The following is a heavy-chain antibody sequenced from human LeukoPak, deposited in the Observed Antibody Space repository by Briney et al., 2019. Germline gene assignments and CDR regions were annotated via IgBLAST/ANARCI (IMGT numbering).Heavy chain of an antibody. D-gene: IGHD1-26*01. J-gene: IGHJ4*02. V-gene: IGHV3-48*01. CDR1: GFTFSSYS. Sequence: PGGSLRLSCAASGFTFSSYSMNWVRQAPGKGLEWVSYISSNSSIYYADSVKGRLTISRDNAKNSLYLQMNSLRAEDTAVYYCARDLGLDYWGQGTLVTVSS. CDR3: ARDLGLDY. CDR2: ISSNSSI.